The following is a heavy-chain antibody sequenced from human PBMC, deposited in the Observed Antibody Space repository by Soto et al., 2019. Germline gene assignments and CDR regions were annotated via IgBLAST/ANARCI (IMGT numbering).Heavy chain of an antibody. CDR2: XXYXXSX. CDR3: ARDITRGYSYGAFDY. D-gene: IGHD5-18*01. Sequence: PAETLSLTCTVSGGSISRYYCSWIRQPPGKGRESTGYXXYXXSXXXXXSXXXRVTISVDTSKNQFSLKLSYVTAADTAVYYCARDITRGYSYGAFDYWGQGTLVTVSS. J-gene: IGHJ4*02. V-gene: IGHV4-59*01. CDR1: GGSISRYY.